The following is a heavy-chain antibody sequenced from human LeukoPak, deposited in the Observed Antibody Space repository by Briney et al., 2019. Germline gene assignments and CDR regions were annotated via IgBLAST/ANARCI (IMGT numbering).Heavy chain of an antibody. V-gene: IGHV3-21*01. CDR2: ISSSSSYI. CDR1: GFTFSSYS. CDR3: ARGGGDPAGFDY. Sequence: PGGSLRLSCAASGFTFSSYSMNWVRQAPGKGLEWVSSISSSSSYIYYADSVKGRFTISRDNAKNSLYLQMNSLRAEDTAVYYCARGGGDPAGFDYWGQGTLVTVSS. D-gene: IGHD2-21*02. J-gene: IGHJ4*02.